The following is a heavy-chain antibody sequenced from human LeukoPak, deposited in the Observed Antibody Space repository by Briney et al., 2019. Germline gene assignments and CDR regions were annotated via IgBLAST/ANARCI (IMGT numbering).Heavy chain of an antibody. Sequence: GRSLRLSCAASGFTFSSYAMHWVRQAPGKGLEWVSGISGSGGSTYYADSVKGRFTISRDSSKNTLFLQMNSLRAEDTAVYYCGRYYVMDVWGQGTSVTVSS. CDR1: GFTFSSYA. J-gene: IGHJ6*02. V-gene: IGHV3-23*01. CDR2: ISGSGGST. CDR3: GRYYVMDV.